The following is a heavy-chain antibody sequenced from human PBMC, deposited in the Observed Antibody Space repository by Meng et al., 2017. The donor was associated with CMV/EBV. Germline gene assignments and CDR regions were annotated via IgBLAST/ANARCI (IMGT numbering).Heavy chain of an antibody. J-gene: IGHJ4*02. CDR1: GGSFRGYY. CDR2: INHSGST. Sequence: VQLQQWGAALFKPSETLLPTCAVYGGSFRGYYWSWIRQPPGKGLEWIGEINHSGSTNYNPSLKSRVTISVDTSKNQFSLKLSSVTAADTAVYYCARGRTGEHDFWSGYWADYWGQGTLVTVSS. D-gene: IGHD3-3*01. CDR3: ARGRTGEHDFWSGYWADY. V-gene: IGHV4-34*01.